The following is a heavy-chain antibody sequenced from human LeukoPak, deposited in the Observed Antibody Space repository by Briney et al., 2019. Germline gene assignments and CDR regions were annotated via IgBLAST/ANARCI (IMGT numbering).Heavy chain of an antibody. CDR3: AAFTRYCSGGSCLGY. CDR1: GFTFSDYY. J-gene: IGHJ4*02. Sequence: PGGSLRLSCAASGFTFSDYYMSWIRQAPGKGLEWVSYISSSGSTIYYADSVKVRFTISRDNAKNSLYLQMNSLRAEDTAVYYCAAFTRYCSGGSCLGYWGQGTLVTVSS. V-gene: IGHV3-11*04. CDR2: ISSSGSTI. D-gene: IGHD2-15*01.